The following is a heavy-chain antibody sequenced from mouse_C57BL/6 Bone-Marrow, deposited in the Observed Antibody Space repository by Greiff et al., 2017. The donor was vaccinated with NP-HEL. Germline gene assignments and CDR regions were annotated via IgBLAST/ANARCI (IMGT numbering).Heavy chain of an antibody. CDR2: IYPRSGNT. V-gene: IGHV1-81*01. D-gene: IGHD2-10*02. CDR3: ARSGYGSWFAY. CDR1: GYTFTSYG. J-gene: IGHJ3*01. Sequence: VQLVESGAELARPGASVKLSCKASGYTFTSYGISWVKQRTGQGLEWIGEIYPRSGNTYYNEKFKGKATLTADKSSSTAYMELRSLTSEDSAVYFCARSGYGSWFAYWGQGTLVTVSA.